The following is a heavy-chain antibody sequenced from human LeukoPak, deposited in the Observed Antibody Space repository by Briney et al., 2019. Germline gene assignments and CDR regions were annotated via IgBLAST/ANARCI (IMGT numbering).Heavy chain of an antibody. CDR3: ARDTVTTSFDY. CDR2: INWNGGST. D-gene: IGHD4-11*01. J-gene: IGHJ4*02. CDR1: GFTFDDYG. Sequence: GGSLRLSCAASGFTFDDYGMSWVRQAPGKGLEWVSGINWNGGSTGYADSVKGRFTVSRDNAKNSLYLQMNSLRAEDTALYYCARDTVTTSFDYWGQGTLVTVSS. V-gene: IGHV3-20*04.